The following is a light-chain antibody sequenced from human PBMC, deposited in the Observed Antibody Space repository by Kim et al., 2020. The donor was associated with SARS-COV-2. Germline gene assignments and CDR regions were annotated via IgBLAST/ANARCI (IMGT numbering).Light chain of an antibody. CDR1: SSDVGGYNH. J-gene: IGLJ1*01. Sequence: GTSITISCTGTSSDVGGYNHVSWYQQHPGNAPKLMIYDVIKRPSGVSNRFSGSKSGNTASLTISGLQAEDEADYYCSSYTSSSTYVFGTGTKVTVL. CDR3: SSYTSSSTYV. V-gene: IGLV2-14*04. CDR2: DVI.